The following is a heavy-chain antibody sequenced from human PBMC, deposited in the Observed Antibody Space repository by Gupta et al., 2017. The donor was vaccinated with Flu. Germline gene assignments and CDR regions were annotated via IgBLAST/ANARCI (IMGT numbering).Heavy chain of an antibody. V-gene: IGHV3-30*18. J-gene: IGHJ6*03. Sequence: GLGWVGDIARYGSQKGYAESGGGRFTISRKNSKDTLSLEMDSLRVEDTAVYYCAKDGPWTASCPYYCYYMDVWGKGTTVTVSS. CDR3: AKDGPWTASCPYYCYYMDV. D-gene: IGHD2-2*01. CDR2: IARYGSQK.